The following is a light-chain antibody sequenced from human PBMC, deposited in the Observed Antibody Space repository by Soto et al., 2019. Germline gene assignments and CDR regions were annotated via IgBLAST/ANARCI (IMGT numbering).Light chain of an antibody. Sequence: DMVITQSPATLSVTPGESSTLSCRASQSVSSNLAWYQQKPGQAPRLLIYGASTRATGIPARFSGSGSGTDFTLTISSLEPEDFTVYYCQQRSNWPRVTFGQGTLLEIK. CDR3: QQRSNWPRVT. J-gene: IGKJ5*01. CDR2: GAS. V-gene: IGKV3-11*01. CDR1: QSVSSN.